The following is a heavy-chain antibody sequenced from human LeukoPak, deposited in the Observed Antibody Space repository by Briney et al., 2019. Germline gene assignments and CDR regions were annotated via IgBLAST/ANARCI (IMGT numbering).Heavy chain of an antibody. D-gene: IGHD3-9*01. V-gene: IGHV3-30*01. CDR2: ISYDGSKK. CDR1: GFTFSSYA. CDR3: ARGYYDILTGYYISFQVMDY. Sequence: PGRSLRLSCAASGFTFSSYAMHWVRQAPGKGLEWVAVISYDGSKKYYADSVKGRFTISRDNSKNTLYLQMNSLRAEDTAVYYCARGYYDILTGYYISFQVMDYWGQGPLVTVSS. J-gene: IGHJ4*02.